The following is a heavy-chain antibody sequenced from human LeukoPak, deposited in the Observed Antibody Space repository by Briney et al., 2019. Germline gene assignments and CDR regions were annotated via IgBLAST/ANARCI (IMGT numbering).Heavy chain of an antibody. V-gene: IGHV3-30*03. D-gene: IGHD2-21*02. CDR1: GFTFSSYG. J-gene: IGHJ4*02. Sequence: GRSLRLSCAASGFTFSSYGMHWVRQAPGKGLEWVAVISHDGSNKYFADSVKGRFTISRDNSKNSLYLQMNSLRAEDTAVYYCARDRTPRFLRDCDYWGQGTLVTVSS. CDR3: ARDRTPRFLRDCDY. CDR2: ISHDGSNK.